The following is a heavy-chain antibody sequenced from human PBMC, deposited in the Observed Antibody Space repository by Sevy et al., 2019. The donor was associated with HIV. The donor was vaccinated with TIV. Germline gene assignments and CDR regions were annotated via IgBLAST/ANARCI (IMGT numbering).Heavy chain of an antibody. CDR1: GFTFSSYS. CDR2: LSSSSSYI. V-gene: IGHV3-21*01. J-gene: IGHJ6*02. D-gene: IGHD6-19*01. CDR3: ARDAPPAEAGTDYYYGMDV. Sequence: GGSLRLSCAASGFTFSSYSMNWVRLAPGKGLEWVSSLSSSSSYIDYADSVKGRFTISRDNAKNSLYLQMNSLRAEDTAVYYCARDAPPAEAGTDYYYGMDVWGQGTTVTVSS.